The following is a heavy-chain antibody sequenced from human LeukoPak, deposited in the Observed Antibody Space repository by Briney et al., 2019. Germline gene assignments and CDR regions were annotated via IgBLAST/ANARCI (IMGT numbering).Heavy chain of an antibody. CDR1: GFTFSDYY. D-gene: IGHD6-13*01. J-gene: IGHJ4*02. V-gene: IGHV3-11*01. CDR2: ISSSGSTI. Sequence: PGGSLRLSCVASGFTFSDYYMSWIRQAPGKGLEWVSYISSSGSTIYYADSVKGRFTISRDNAKNSLYLQMNSLRAEDTAVYYCGKISGPTAAGIDYWGQGTLVTVSS. CDR3: GKISGPTAAGIDY.